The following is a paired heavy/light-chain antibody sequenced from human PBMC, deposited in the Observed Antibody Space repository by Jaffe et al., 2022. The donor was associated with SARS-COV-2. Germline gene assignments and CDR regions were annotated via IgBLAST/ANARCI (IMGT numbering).Light chain of an antibody. J-gene: IGKJ1*01. CDR3: QQYYITPPT. V-gene: IGKV4-1*01. CDR2: WAS. Sequence: DIVMTQSPDSLAVSLGERATINCKSSQSVLYSSNNKNYLGWYQQKPGQPPKLLIYWASTRESGVPDRFSGSGSGTDFTLTISSLQAEDVAVYYCQQYYITPPTFGQGTKVEIK. CDR1: QSVLYSSNNKNY.
Heavy chain of an antibody. J-gene: IGHJ4*02. Sequence: EVQLLESGGGLVQPGGSLRLSCAASGFTFSSYAMSWVRQAPGKGLEWVSAISGSGGNTYYADSVKGRFTISRDNSKNTLYLQMNSLRAEDTAVYYCAKYGAPKSYNSGSDAVPFDYWGQGTLVTVSS. V-gene: IGHV3-23*01. CDR3: AKYGAPKSYNSGSDAVPFDY. CDR1: GFTFSSYA. D-gene: IGHD6-19*01. CDR2: ISGSGGNT.